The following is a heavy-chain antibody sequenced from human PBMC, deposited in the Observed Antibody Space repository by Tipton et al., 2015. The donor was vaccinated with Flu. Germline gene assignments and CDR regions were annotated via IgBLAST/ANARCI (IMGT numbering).Heavy chain of an antibody. CDR3: ARDGITGTIGAFDI. J-gene: IGHJ3*02. V-gene: IGHV4-59*01. Sequence: TLSLTCTVSGGSISSYYWSWIRQPPGKGLEWIGYIYYSGSTNYNPSLKSRVTISVDTSKNQFSLKLGSVTAADTAVYYCARDGITGTIGAFDIWGQGTMVTVSS. D-gene: IGHD1-20*01. CDR2: IYYSGST. CDR1: GGSISSYY.